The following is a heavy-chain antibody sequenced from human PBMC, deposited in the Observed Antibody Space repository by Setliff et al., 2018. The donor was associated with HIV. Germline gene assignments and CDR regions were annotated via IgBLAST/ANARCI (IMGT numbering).Heavy chain of an antibody. CDR3: AREKFENGDYEFVSTFDS. D-gene: IGHD4-17*01. Sequence: GGSLRLSCEASAFIFTTYGMHWVRQAPGKGLEWIAFIRYDGNDKYYADSVKGRFTISRDNSKNTLYLEMTSLRAEDTAVYYCAREKFENGDYEFVSTFDSWGQGTLVTVSS. CDR2: IRYDGNDK. CDR1: AFIFTTYG. J-gene: IGHJ4*02. V-gene: IGHV3-30*02.